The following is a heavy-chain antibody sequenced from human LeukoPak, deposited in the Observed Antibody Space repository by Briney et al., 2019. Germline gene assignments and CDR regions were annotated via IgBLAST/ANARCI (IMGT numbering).Heavy chain of an antibody. J-gene: IGHJ4*02. CDR3: ARLPRTYCGGDCYSYYFDY. CDR2: IYTSGST. V-gene: IGHV4-61*02. CDR1: GGSISRGSYY. D-gene: IGHD2-21*01. Sequence: PSETLSLTCSVSGGSISRGSYYWSWIRQPAGKGLEWIGRIYTSGSTNYNPSLKSRVTISVDTSKNQFSLKLSSVTAAETAVYYCARLPRTYCGGDCYSYYFDYWGQGTLVTVSS.